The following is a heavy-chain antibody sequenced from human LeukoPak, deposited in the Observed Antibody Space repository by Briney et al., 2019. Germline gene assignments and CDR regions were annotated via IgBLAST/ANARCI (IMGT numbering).Heavy chain of an antibody. V-gene: IGHV3-21*01. CDR1: GFTFSNYG. D-gene: IGHD3-22*01. J-gene: IGHJ4*02. CDR2: ITTSSSYI. Sequence: GGSLRLSCAASGFTFSNYGMSWVRQAPGKGLEWVSSITTSSSYIYYADSVKGRFTISRDNAKNSLYLQMNSLRAEDTAVYYCARHVVALGFDYWGQGTLVTVSS. CDR3: ARHVVALGFDY.